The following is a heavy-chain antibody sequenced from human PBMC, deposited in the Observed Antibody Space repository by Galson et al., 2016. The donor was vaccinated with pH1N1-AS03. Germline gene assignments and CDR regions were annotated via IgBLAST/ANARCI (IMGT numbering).Heavy chain of an antibody. Sequence: QSGAEVKKPGESLKISCKGSGYSFNSYWIGWVRQMSGKDLEWMGMIFPGDSDTRYSPSFQGQVTISADSRTAYRQWSSLKASDTAMYYCVRQFDVFTGFFDYWGQGALVTVSS. CDR3: VRQFDVFTGFFDY. D-gene: IGHD3-9*01. J-gene: IGHJ4*02. CDR2: IFPGDSDT. CDR1: GYSFNSYW. V-gene: IGHV5-51*01.